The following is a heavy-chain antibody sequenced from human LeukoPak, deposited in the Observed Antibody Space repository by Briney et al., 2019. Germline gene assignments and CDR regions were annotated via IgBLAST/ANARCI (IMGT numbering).Heavy chain of an antibody. CDR2: ISYSGNT. CDR3: AIYAGSYPWFDP. CDR1: GGSVSSRSHY. Sequence: SSETLSLTCTVSGGSVSSRSHYWGWIRQPPGKGLEWIGYISYSGNTYSNPSLKSRVTISVDTSKNQFSLKLSSVTAADTALYYCAIYAGSYPWFDPWGQGTLVTVSS. V-gene: IGHV4-39*07. J-gene: IGHJ5*02. D-gene: IGHD3-10*01.